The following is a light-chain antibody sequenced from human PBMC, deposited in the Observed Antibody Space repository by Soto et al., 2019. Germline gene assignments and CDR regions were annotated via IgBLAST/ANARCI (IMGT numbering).Light chain of an antibody. J-gene: IGLJ1*01. Sequence: SALTKPSSVNGSPGQWITISCTRTSSDVGGYNYVSWYQQHPGKAPKLMISDVTDRPSGVSNRFSGSKSGNTASLTISGLQAEDEAEYYCSSYTSSTTFVFGTGTKVTVL. CDR2: DVT. V-gene: IGLV2-14*03. CDR1: SSDVGGYNY. CDR3: SSYTSSTTFV.